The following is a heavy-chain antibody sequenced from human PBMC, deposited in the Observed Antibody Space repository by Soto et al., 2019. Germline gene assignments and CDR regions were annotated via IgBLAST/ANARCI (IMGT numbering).Heavy chain of an antibody. J-gene: IGHJ4*02. CDR2: INHLETT. CDR1: GASITYGGYS. D-gene: IGHD1-26*01. V-gene: IGHV4-30-2*01. Sequence: TLSLTCTVSGASITYGGYSWSWIRQTPGKGLEWIGYINHLETTFYNPSFESRLTLSIDRAKNQFSLNLNSMSAADRAVYFCARGGGSDSFDYWGQGILVTVSS. CDR3: ARGGGSDSFDY.